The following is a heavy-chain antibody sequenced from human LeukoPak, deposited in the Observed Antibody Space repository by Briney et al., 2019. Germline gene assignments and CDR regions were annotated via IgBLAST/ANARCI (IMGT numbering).Heavy chain of an antibody. CDR1: EFTFSVYG. V-gene: IGHV3-21*01. CDR2: ISSTSSSI. J-gene: IGHJ4*02. Sequence: GGSLNLSCAASEFTFSVYGWNGVRQPPGKGLEGFSSISSTSSSIFYADSLKGRFTISRDNAKNSLYLQISSLRAEDTGVYYCARAASRQQVVQFDYWGQGTLVTVSS. CDR3: ARAASRQQVVQFDY. D-gene: IGHD6-13*01.